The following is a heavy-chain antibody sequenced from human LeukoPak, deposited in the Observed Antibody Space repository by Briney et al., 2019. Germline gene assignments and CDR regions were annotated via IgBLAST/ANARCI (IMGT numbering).Heavy chain of an antibody. J-gene: IGHJ4*02. CDR3: ARDVIAAAGLYYFDY. CDR2: ISYDGSNK. CDR1: GFTFSSYA. V-gene: IGHV3-30-3*01. Sequence: GGSLRLSCAASGFTFSSYAMHWVRQAPGKGLEWVAVISYDGSNKYYADSVKGRFTISRDNSKNTLYLQMNSLRAEDTAVYYCARDVIAAAGLYYFDYWGQGTLVTVSS. D-gene: IGHD6-13*01.